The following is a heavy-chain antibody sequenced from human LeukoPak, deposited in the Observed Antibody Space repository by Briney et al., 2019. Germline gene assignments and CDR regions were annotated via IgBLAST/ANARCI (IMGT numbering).Heavy chain of an antibody. Sequence: GESLKISCKTSGYRFNSYWIAWVRQTPGKGLEWMGIIFPGDSETRYSPSFQGQVTISADKSITTAYMQWPSLKASDTAMYYCARPLTGDTPGFDYWGQGTLVTVSS. J-gene: IGHJ4*02. CDR2: IFPGDSET. V-gene: IGHV5-51*01. D-gene: IGHD7-27*01. CDR3: ARPLTGDTPGFDY. CDR1: GYRFNSYW.